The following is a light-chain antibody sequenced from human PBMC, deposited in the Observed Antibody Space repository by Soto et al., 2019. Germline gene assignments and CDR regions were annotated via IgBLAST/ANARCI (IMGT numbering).Light chain of an antibody. V-gene: IGKV1-6*01. CDR3: LQDHSFPYT. CDR1: QDIXNE. Sequence: AIKMTQSPASLSASVGDRVAITCRASQDIXNELGWYQQKPGKAPKLLIYGASNLQSGIPSGFSGSGSGTDFTLTISSLQPEDSATYYCLQDHSFPYTFGQGTKLEIK. J-gene: IGKJ2*01. CDR2: GAS.